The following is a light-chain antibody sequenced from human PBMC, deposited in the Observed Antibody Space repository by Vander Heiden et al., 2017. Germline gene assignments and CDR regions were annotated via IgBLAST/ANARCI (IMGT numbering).Light chain of an antibody. CDR1: QSISGY. Sequence: DIQMTKSPSSLSPSVGDRVTITCRASQSISGYLTWYQQKPGRVPKLLIDAASSLQSGVPSRFSGSGFETDFTLTISSLQPEDFATYFCQQTYTSPYTFGQGTKLEIK. V-gene: IGKV1-39*01. CDR3: QQTYTSPYT. J-gene: IGKJ2*01. CDR2: AAS.